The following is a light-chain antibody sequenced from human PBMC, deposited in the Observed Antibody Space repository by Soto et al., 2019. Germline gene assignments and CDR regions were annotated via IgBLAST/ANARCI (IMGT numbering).Light chain of an antibody. CDR1: QSISSY. CDR2: DAS. V-gene: IGKV3-11*01. Sequence: EIVVTQSPATLSLSPGERATLSCRASQSISSYLAWYQQKPGQAPRLLIYDASNRATSIPARFSGSGSGTDFTLTISSLEPEDFAVYYCQHRSTWPLTFGGGTKVEIK. J-gene: IGKJ4*01. CDR3: QHRSTWPLT.